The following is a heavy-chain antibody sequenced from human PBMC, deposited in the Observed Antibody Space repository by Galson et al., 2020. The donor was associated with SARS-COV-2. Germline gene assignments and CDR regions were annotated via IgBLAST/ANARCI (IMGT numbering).Heavy chain of an antibody. CDR1: GFTFSNYA. J-gene: IGHJ6*02. CDR3: ARAVRSGSFPYYYYGMDV. Sequence: GESLKISCAASGFTFSNYAIHWVRQAPGKGLEWVAIISYDGSSEYYPDSMKGRFTISRDNSKNTLYLQMNSLRADDTAVYYCARAVRSGSFPYYYYGMDVWGQGTTVTVSS. V-gene: IGHV3-30*04. D-gene: IGHD1-26*01. CDR2: ISYDGSSE.